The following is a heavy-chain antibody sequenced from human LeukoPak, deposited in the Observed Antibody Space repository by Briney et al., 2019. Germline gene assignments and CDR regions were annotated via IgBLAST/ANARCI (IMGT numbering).Heavy chain of an antibody. CDR2: INPNSGGT. CDR1: GYSFTGYY. V-gene: IGHV1-2*02. CDR3: ARDSGSSSWEFDY. Sequence: ASVKVSCKASGYSFTGYYIHWVRQPPGQGLEWMGWINPNSGGTTYAQQFQGRVTMTRDTSISTVYMEQTRLGSDDTAVYYCARDSGSSSWEFDYWGQGTLVTVSS. J-gene: IGHJ4*02. D-gene: IGHD6-13*01.